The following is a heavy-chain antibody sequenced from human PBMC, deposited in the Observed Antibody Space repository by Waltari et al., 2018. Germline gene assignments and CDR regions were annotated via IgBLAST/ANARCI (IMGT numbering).Heavy chain of an antibody. CDR2: MQYRGST. V-gene: IGHV4-39*01. Sequence: QLQLQESGPGLVKPSETLSPTCTVSGGSISTNYNWGWIRQPPGKGLEWMGNMQYRGSTFYNPSLKSRVTRSLDTSKNQFSLRLSSVGAADTAVYFCGRIAFGDDGGYFQHWGQGTLVTVSS. D-gene: IGHD4-17*01. CDR3: GRIAFGDDGGYFQH. CDR1: GGSISTNYN. J-gene: IGHJ1*01.